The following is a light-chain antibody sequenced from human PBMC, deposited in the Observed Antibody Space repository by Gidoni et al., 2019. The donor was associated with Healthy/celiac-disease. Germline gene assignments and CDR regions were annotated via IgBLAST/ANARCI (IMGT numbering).Light chain of an antibody. CDR2: GAS. CDR3: QQYGSSPALT. Sequence: EIVLTQSQGTTSWSPGKIGTLSCRASQSVSSSYLAWYQQKPGLAPRLIIYGASRRATGIPDRFSGSGSGTDFTFTISILELEDVAVYYCQQYGSSPALTFGGGTKVEIK. V-gene: IGKV3-20*01. J-gene: IGKJ4*01. CDR1: QSVSSSY.